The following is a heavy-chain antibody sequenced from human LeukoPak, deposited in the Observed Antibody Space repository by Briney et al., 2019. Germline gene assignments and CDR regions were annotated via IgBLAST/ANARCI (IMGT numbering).Heavy chain of an antibody. CDR2: ISGSGGST. J-gene: IGHJ4*02. V-gene: IGHV3-23*01. CDR1: GFTFRSYA. Sequence: GGSLRLSCAASGFTFRSYAMSWVRQAPGKGLEWVSAISGSGGSTYYADSVKGRFTISRDNSKNTLYLQMNSLRAEDTAVYYCATSGSGSYYTTYYFDYWGQGTLVTVSS. CDR3: ATSGSGSYYTTYYFDY. D-gene: IGHD3-10*01.